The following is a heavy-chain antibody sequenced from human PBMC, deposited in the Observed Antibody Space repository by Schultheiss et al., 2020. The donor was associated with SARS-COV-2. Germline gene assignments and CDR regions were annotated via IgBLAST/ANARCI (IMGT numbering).Heavy chain of an antibody. D-gene: IGHD5-12*01. CDR2: ISWNSGSI. J-gene: IGHJ4*02. CDR3: ARDGHNGGVATTEIPYYFDY. CDR1: GFTFSSYG. V-gene: IGHV3-9*01. Sequence: GGSLRLSCAASGFTFSSYGMHWVRQAPGKGLEWVSGISWNSGSIGYADSVKGRFTISRDNAKNSLYLQMNSLRAEDTAVYYCARDGHNGGVATTEIPYYFDYWGQGTLVTVSS.